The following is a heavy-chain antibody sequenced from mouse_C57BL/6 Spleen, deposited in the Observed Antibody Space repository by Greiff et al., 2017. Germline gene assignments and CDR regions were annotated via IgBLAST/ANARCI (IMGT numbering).Heavy chain of an antibody. Sequence: EVKLMESGGGLVKPGGSLKLSCAASGFTFSSYAMSWVRQTPEKRLEWVATISDGGSYTYYPHNVKGRFTISRDNAKNNLYLQMSHLKSEDTAMYYGAREGYYGSPWFAYWGQGTLVTVSA. CDR2: ISDGGSYT. V-gene: IGHV5-4*01. D-gene: IGHD1-1*01. CDR3: AREGYYGSPWFAY. CDR1: GFTFSSYA. J-gene: IGHJ3*01.